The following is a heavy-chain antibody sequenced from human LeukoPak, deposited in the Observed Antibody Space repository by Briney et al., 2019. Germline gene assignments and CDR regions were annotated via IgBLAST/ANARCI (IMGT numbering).Heavy chain of an antibody. J-gene: IGHJ4*02. D-gene: IGHD3-22*01. Sequence: ASVWVSCKASGYTFTNYDINWVRQATGQGLEWMGWMNPNSGGTNYAQKFQGRVTMTRDTSISTAYMELSRLRSDDTAVYYCARFDSSGYYKDYWGQGTLVTVSS. CDR1: GYTFTNYD. CDR3: ARFDSSGYYKDY. V-gene: IGHV1-2*02. CDR2: MNPNSGGT.